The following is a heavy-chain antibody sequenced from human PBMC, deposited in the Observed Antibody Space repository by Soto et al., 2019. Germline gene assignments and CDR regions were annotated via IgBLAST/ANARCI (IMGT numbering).Heavy chain of an antibody. CDR2: INGGNGNT. CDR1: GYTFTSYA. D-gene: IGHD6-6*01. V-gene: IGHV1-3*01. CDR3: ARSNIAATNTYYFDY. J-gene: IGHJ4*01. Sequence: ASVKVSCKASGYTFTSYAMHWVRQAPGQRLEWMGWINGGNGNTKYSQKFQGRVTITRDTSASTAYMELSSLRSEDTAVYYCARSNIAATNTYYFDYWGHGTLVTVS.